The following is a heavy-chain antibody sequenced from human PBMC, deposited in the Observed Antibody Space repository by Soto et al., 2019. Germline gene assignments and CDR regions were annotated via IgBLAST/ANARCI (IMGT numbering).Heavy chain of an antibody. Sequence: PSETLSLTCTVSGGSISSGDYYWSWIRQPPGKGLEWIGYIYYSGSTYYNPSLKSRVTISVDTSKNQFSLKLSSVTAADTAVYYCARARAGYSSYFAFDIWGQGTMVTVSS. CDR1: GGSISSGDYY. V-gene: IGHV4-30-4*01. CDR2: IYYSGST. CDR3: ARARAGYSSYFAFDI. J-gene: IGHJ3*02. D-gene: IGHD6-13*01.